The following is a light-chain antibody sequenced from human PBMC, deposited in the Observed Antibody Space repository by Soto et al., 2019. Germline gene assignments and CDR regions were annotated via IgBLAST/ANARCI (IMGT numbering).Light chain of an antibody. CDR2: GAS. V-gene: IGKV3-11*01. Sequence: EIVLTQSPATLSLSPGERATLSCRASQSVSSYLAWYQQKPVQAPRLLIYGASSRATGIPDRFSGSGSGTDFTLTISRLEPEDFAVYYCQQRGNWPTGFTFGPGTRLEIK. CDR3: QQRGNWPTGFT. CDR1: QSVSSY. J-gene: IGKJ5*01.